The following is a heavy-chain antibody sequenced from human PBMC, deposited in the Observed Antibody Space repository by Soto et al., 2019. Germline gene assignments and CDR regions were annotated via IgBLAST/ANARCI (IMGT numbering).Heavy chain of an antibody. CDR3: TTGRYTFGLDS. V-gene: IGHV3-15*01. J-gene: IGHJ4*02. CDR1: GFSFSDAW. D-gene: IGHD5-18*01. CDR2: IKSMTDGGTT. Sequence: GGSLRLSCAASGFSFSDAWMTWVRQVPGKGLEWVGRIKSMTDGGTTTYAAPVKGRFSISRDDSQSTLFLQMNSLKIEDTGVYYCTTGRYTFGLDSWGQGTLVTVSS.